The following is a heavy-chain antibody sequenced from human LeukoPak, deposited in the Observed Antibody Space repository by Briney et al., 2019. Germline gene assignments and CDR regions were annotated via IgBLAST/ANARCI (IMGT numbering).Heavy chain of an antibody. Sequence: ASVKVSCKASGYTFSDNHMYWIRQAPGQGLEWMGWINPNSGGTNYAQKFQGRVTMTRDTSISTAYMELSRLKSDDTAVYYCAREGDDYNFDYWGQGTLVTVSS. CDR2: INPNSGGT. V-gene: IGHV1-2*02. CDR1: GYTFSDNH. D-gene: IGHD5-24*01. J-gene: IGHJ4*02. CDR3: AREGDDYNFDY.